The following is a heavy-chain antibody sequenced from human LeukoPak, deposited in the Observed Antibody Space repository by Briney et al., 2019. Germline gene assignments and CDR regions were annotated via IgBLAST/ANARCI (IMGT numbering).Heavy chain of an antibody. J-gene: IGHJ4*02. Sequence: GGSLRLSCAASEFTFSTYEMNWVRQAPGKGLEWVSYISRSGTAIDYADSVKGRFTISRDNAKNSLYLQMNSLRAEDTAVYYCAKNRFLEWSRFFDYWGQGTLVTVSS. CDR2: ISRSGTAI. D-gene: IGHD3-3*01. CDR1: EFTFSTYE. CDR3: AKNRFLEWSRFFDY. V-gene: IGHV3-48*03.